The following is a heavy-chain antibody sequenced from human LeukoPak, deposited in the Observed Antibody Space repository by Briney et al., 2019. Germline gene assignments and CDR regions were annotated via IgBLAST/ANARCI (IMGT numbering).Heavy chain of an antibody. V-gene: IGHV1-18*01. CDR2: ISAYNGNT. J-gene: IGHJ4*02. D-gene: IGHD6-13*01. CDR3: ARGLEFYSSGWYDYFDY. CDR1: GYTFTSYG. Sequence: GASVKVSCTASGYTFTSYGISWVRQAPGQGLEWMGWISAYNGNTNYAQKLQGRVTMTTDTSTSTAYMELRSLRSDDTAVYYCARGLEFYSSGWYDYFDYWGQGTLVTVSS.